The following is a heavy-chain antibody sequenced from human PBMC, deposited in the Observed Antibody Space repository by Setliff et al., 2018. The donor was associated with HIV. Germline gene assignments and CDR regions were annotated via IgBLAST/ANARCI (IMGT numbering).Heavy chain of an antibody. V-gene: IGHV1-2*05. D-gene: IGHD2-8*01. CDR3: ATKVYCTNGVCLDAFDI. CDR1: GYTFTDYY. Sequence: ASVKVSCKASGYTFTDYYMHWVRQAPGQGLEWMGRVNPNSGGTNYVQKFQGRVTMTRDRSISTAYMELSRLRSDDTGVYYCATKVYCTNGVCLDAFDIWGQGTMVTVSS. J-gene: IGHJ3*02. CDR2: VNPNSGGT.